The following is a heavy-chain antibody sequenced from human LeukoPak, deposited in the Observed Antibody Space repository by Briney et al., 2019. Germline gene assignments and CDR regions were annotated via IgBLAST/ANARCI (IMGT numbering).Heavy chain of an antibody. CDR1: GGTFSSYA. CDR3: ARGGGYGDYMDV. J-gene: IGHJ6*03. V-gene: IGHV1-69*05. Sequence: SVKVSCKASGGTFSSYAISWVRQAPGQGLEWMGGIIPIFGTANYAQKFQGRVTITTDESTSTAYMELSSLGSEDTAVYYCARGGGYGDYMDVWGKGTTVTVSS. D-gene: IGHD5-12*01. CDR2: IIPIFGTA.